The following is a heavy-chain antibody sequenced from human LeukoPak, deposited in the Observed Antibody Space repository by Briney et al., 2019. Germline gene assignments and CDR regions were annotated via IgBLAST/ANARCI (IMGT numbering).Heavy chain of an antibody. J-gene: IGHJ5*02. D-gene: IGHD3-22*01. V-gene: IGHV1-69*13. CDR1: GGTFSSYA. CDR3: ARGGITMIVVARDWFDP. CDR2: IIPIFGTA. Sequence: ASVKVSCKASGGTFSSYAISWVRQAPGQGLEWMGGIIPIFGTASYAQKFQGRVTITADESTSTAYMELSSLRSEDTAVYYCARGGITMIVVARDWFDPWGQGTLVTVSS.